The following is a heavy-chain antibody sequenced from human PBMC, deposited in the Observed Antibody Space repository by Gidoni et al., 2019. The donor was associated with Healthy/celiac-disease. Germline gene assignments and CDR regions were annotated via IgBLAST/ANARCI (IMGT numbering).Heavy chain of an antibody. CDR3: ARGEVGATIGYFDY. Sequence: QVQPVASGEGVVQPGRSLRFSCAASGFSFSSNALHSVRQAPGKGRGWVAVISYDGSNKYYADSVKGRFTISRDDSKNTLYLQMNSLRAEDTAVYYCARGEVGATIGYFDYWGQGTLVTVSA. CDR2: ISYDGSNK. V-gene: IGHV3-30*01. CDR1: GFSFSSNA. J-gene: IGHJ4*02. D-gene: IGHD1-26*01.